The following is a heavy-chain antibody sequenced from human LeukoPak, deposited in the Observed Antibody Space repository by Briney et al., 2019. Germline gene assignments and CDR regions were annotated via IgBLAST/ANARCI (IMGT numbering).Heavy chain of an antibody. V-gene: IGHV4-38-2*01. CDR3: ARQNYDFWSGYGSRGPFDY. CDR1: GYSISSGYY. D-gene: IGHD3-3*01. Sequence: PSETLSLTCAVSGYSISSGYYWGWIRQPPGKGLEWIGRIYTSGSTNYNPSLKSRVTMSVDTSKNQFSLKLSSVTAADTAVYYCARQNYDFWSGYGSRGPFDYWGQGTLVTVSS. CDR2: IYTSGST. J-gene: IGHJ4*02.